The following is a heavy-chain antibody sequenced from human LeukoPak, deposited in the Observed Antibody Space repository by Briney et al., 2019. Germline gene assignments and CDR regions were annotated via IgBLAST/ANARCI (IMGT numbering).Heavy chain of an antibody. V-gene: IGHV4-59*01. CDR2: IYYSGST. CDR3: ARDPGGYYDSSGYRDAFDI. Sequence: PSETLSLTCTVSGGSISSYYWSWIRQPPGKGLEWSGYIYYSGSTNYNPSLKSRVTISVDTSKNQFSLKLSSVTAADTAVYYCARDPGGYYDSSGYRDAFDIWGQGTMVTVSS. J-gene: IGHJ3*02. CDR1: GGSISSYY. D-gene: IGHD3-22*01.